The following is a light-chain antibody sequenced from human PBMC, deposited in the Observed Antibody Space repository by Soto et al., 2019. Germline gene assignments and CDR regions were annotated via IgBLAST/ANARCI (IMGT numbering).Light chain of an antibody. CDR3: QVWDSSDNHVV. CDR2: DDS. CDR1: KLGSES. Sequence: SYELTQPPSVSVAPGQTARITCGRSKLGSESVHWYRQKPGQAPVLVVYDDSDRPSGIPERFSGSNSGHTATLTINRVEAGDEADYYCQVWDSSDNHVVFGGGTKLTVL. V-gene: IGLV3-21*02. J-gene: IGLJ3*02.